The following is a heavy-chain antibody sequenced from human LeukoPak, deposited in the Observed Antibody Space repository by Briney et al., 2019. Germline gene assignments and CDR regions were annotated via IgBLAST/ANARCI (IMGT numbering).Heavy chain of an antibody. J-gene: IGHJ4*02. CDR1: GFTVSSNY. Sequence: GGSLRLSCAASGFTVSSNYMSWVRQAPGKGLEWVAFIRYDGSNKYYADSVKGRFTISRDNSKNTLYLQMNSLRAEDTAVYYCAKDRHRDGYHCFDYWGQGTLATVSS. CDR3: AKDRHRDGYHCFDY. CDR2: IRYDGSNK. D-gene: IGHD5-24*01. V-gene: IGHV3-30*02.